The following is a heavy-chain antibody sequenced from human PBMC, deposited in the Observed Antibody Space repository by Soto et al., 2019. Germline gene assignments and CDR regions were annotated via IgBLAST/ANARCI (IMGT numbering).Heavy chain of an antibody. CDR2: IDQTGST. CDR1: GGSVCIYY. V-gene: IGHV4-34*01. J-gene: IGHJ5*02. CDR3: ARRILVARNNWFDT. Sequence: SECLALICAVYGGSVCIYYGAGIRQNPGKGLEWIGEIDQTGSTNYSPSLKSRLTISIDTSKNQFSLELSSVTAADTAVYYCARRILVARNNWFDTWGQGTVVTVSS. D-gene: IGHD2-15*01.